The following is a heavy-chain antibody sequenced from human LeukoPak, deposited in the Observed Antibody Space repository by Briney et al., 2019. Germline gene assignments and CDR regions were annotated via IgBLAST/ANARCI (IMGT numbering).Heavy chain of an antibody. D-gene: IGHD6-13*01. CDR3: ARTPQQQLVLSYWYFDL. CDR1: GFTVSSNY. J-gene: IGHJ2*01. Sequence: PGGSLRLSCAASGFTVSSNYMSWVRQAPGKGLEWVSAIGTAGDTYYPGSVKGRFTISRENAKNSLYLQMNSLRAGDTAVYYCARTPQQQLVLSYWYFDLWGRGTLVTVSS. CDR2: IGTAGDT. V-gene: IGHV3-13*01.